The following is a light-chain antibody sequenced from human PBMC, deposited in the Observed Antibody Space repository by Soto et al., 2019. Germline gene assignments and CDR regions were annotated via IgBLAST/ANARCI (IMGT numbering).Light chain of an antibody. J-gene: IGKJ1*01. V-gene: IGKV3-15*01. CDR1: QSVSSN. CDR3: QQYNNWPPWT. Sequence: EIVMTQSPATLSVSPGERATLSCRASQSVSSNLAWYQQKPGQAPRLLIYGASTRATGIPARFSGSGSGTEFTLTLSSLQSEDFAVYYCQQYNNWPPWTFGQWTQVEIK. CDR2: GAS.